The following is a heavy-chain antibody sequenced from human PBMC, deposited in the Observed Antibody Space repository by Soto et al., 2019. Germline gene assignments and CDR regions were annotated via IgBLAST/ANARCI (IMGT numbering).Heavy chain of an antibody. CDR3: GRDLRGSSSNSENWFDP. V-gene: IGHV1-2*04. D-gene: IGHD2-2*01. Sequence: QVQLVQSGAEVKKPGASVKVSCKASGYTFTGYYMHWVRQAPGQGLEWMGWINPNSGGTNYAQKFQGWVTMTRDTSLRTAYQELGRLGTDDTAVYYCGRDLRGSSSNSENWFDPWGQGTLVTVSS. CDR2: INPNSGGT. J-gene: IGHJ5*02. CDR1: GYTFTGYY.